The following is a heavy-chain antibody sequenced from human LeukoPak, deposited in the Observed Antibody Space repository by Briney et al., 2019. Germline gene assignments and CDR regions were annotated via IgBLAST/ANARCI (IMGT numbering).Heavy chain of an antibody. Sequence: GGSLRLSCAASGFTFSSYAMHWVRQAPGKGLEWVAVISNDGSNKYYADSVKGRFTISRDNSKNTLYLQMNSLRAEDTAVYYCARGTQWIQLGNWFDPWGQGTLVTVSS. CDR1: GFTFSSYA. J-gene: IGHJ5*02. D-gene: IGHD5-18*01. V-gene: IGHV3-30*01. CDR3: ARGTQWIQLGNWFDP. CDR2: ISNDGSNK.